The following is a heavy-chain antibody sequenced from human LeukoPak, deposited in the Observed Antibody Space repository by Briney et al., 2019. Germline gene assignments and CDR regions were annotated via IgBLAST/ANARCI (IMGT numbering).Heavy chain of an antibody. CDR2: IYSSGST. D-gene: IGHD5-24*01. V-gene: IGHV4-59*11. CDR1: GGSISSQY. Sequence: SETLSLTCTVSGGSISSQYWSWIRQPPGKGLEWIGYIYSSGSTNYNPSLRSRVTISVDTSKNQFFLILSSVTAADTAVYYCTRIRDGYNYGGFDYWGLGTLVTVSS. J-gene: IGHJ4*02. CDR3: TRIRDGYNYGGFDY.